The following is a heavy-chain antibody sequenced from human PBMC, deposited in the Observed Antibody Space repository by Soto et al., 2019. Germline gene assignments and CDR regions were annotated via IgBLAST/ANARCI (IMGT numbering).Heavy chain of an antibody. V-gene: IGHV3-11*01. D-gene: IGHD3-22*01. Sequence: GGSLRLSCAASGFTFSDYYMSWIRQAPGKGLEWVSYISSSGSTIYYADSVKGRFTISRDNAKNSLYLQMNSLRAEDTAVYYCARSHLYYDSSGYPDYWGRGTLVTVSS. CDR1: GFTFSDYY. CDR3: ARSHLYYDSSGYPDY. J-gene: IGHJ4*02. CDR2: ISSSGSTI.